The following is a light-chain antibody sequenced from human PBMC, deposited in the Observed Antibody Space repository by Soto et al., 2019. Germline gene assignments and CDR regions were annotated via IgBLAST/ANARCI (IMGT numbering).Light chain of an antibody. CDR3: SSYTGSSTHVL. J-gene: IGLJ2*01. CDR1: TSDVGGYYY. Sequence: QSALTPPASVSGSPGQSITISCDGTTSDVGGYYYVSWYQQYPGKAPKLMISDVNSRPSGVSHRFSGSRSGNTASLTISGLKGEDEAEYYCSSYTGSSTHVLFGGGSKVTVL. CDR2: DVN. V-gene: IGLV2-14*01.